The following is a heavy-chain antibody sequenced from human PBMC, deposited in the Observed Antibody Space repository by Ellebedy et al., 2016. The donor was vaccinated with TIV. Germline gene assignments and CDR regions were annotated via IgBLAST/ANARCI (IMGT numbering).Heavy chain of an antibody. CDR3: ARDRRAWGGYYGSGSYGGNWFDP. V-gene: IGHV1-24*01. D-gene: IGHD3-10*01. CDR1: GYTLTELS. J-gene: IGHJ5*02. CDR2: FDPEDGET. Sequence: ASVKVSXXVSGYTLTELSMHWVRQAPGKGLEWMGGFDPEDGETIYAQKFQGRVTMTEDTSTDTAYMELSSLRSEDTAVYYCARDRRAWGGYYGSGSYGGNWFDPWGQGTLVTVSS.